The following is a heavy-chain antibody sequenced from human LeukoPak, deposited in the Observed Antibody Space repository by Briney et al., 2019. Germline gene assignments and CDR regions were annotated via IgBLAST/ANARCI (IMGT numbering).Heavy chain of an antibody. CDR1: GGSISSGGYY. CDR3: ARDPHPDAGNYYYYYGMDV. J-gene: IGHJ6*02. V-gene: IGHV4-31*03. Sequence: SETLSLTCIVSGGSISSGGYYWSWIRQHPGKGLEWIGYIYYSGSTYYNPSLKSRVTISVDTSKNQFSLKLSSVTAADTAVYYCARDPHPDAGNYYYYYGMDVWGQGTTVTVSS. D-gene: IGHD1-14*01. CDR2: IYYSGST.